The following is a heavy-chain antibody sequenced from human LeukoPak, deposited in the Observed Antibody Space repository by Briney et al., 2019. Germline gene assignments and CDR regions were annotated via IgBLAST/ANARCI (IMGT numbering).Heavy chain of an antibody. CDR2: IKQDGSEK. V-gene: IGHV3-7*01. CDR3: ARDLKYFDY. CDR1: GFTFRSYF. J-gene: IGHJ4*02. Sequence: GGSLRLSCAASGFTFRSYFMTWVRQAPGKGLEWVANIKQDGSEKYYVDSVRGRFTISRDNATNSLYLQMNSLRAEDTAVYYCARDLKYFDYWGQGTLVTVSS.